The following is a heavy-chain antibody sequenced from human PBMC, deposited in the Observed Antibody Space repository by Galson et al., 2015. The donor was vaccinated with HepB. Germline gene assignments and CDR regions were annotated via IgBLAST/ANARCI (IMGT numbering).Heavy chain of an antibody. CDR2: ISAGGDRI. Sequence: SLRLSCAASGLTFNNYGMSWVRRAPGKGLEWVSSISAGGDRIYYADSVKGRFTISRDNSKNTLYLQMNSLRADDTAVYYCARVAGGYDYPYYYYYYGMDVWGQGTTVTVSS. D-gene: IGHD5-12*01. CDR3: ARVAGGYDYPYYYYYYGMDV. V-gene: IGHV3-23*01. CDR1: GLTFNNYG. J-gene: IGHJ6*02.